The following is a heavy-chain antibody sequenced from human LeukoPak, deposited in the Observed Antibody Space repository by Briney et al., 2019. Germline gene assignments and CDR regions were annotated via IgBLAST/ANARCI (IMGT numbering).Heavy chain of an antibody. Sequence: GASVKVSCKASGYTFTTFFMHWVRQAPGQGLEWMGIINPSGGTATYAQKFQGRVSLTRDMSTSTVYMELSSLTSEDTAAYYCVRDMVHSGYFEYWGQGTLVTVSS. D-gene: IGHD3-10*01. CDR3: VRDMVHSGYFEY. V-gene: IGHV1-46*01. CDR2: INPSGGTA. J-gene: IGHJ1*01. CDR1: GYTFTTFF.